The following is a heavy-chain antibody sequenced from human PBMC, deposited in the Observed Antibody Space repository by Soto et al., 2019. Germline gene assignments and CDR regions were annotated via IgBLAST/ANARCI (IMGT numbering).Heavy chain of an antibody. D-gene: IGHD3-10*01. CDR3: AGGGVRGVITRTRDYYGMDV. V-gene: IGHV5-51*01. Sequence: GDALQISCKGPGYTVTSYWSGWVRQMPGKGLECMGIIYPGDSDTRYSPSFQGQVTISADKSISTAYLQWSSLKASDTAMYYCAGGGVRGVITRTRDYYGMDVWGQGTTVTVSS. CDR1: GYTVTSYW. J-gene: IGHJ6*02. CDR2: IYPGDSDT.